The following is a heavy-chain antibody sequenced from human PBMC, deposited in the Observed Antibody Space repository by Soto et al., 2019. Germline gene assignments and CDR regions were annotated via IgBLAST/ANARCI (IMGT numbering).Heavy chain of an antibody. J-gene: IGHJ6*02. Sequence: SETLSLTCSVSGGSISSFDWSWIRQPPGTGLEWIGNINHSGSTNYNPSLKSRVSISVDTSKNQFSLKLSSVTAADSAVYYCARDSTNYYYGLDVWGQGTTVTVSS. CDR3: ARDSTNYYYGLDV. CDR1: GGSISSFD. D-gene: IGHD5-12*01. V-gene: IGHV4-59*12. CDR2: INHSGST.